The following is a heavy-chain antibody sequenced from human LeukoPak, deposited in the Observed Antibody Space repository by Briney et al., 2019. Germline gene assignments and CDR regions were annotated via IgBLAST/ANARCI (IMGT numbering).Heavy chain of an antibody. CDR2: ISYDGSNK. Sequence: QPGGSLRLSCAASGFTFSSYGMHWVRQAPGKGLEWVAVISYDGSNKYYADSVKGRFTISRENSKNTLYLQMNSLRAEDTAVYYCAKVDSSGYYSYGMDVWGQGTTVTVSS. CDR3: AKVDSSGYYSYGMDV. CDR1: GFTFSSYG. J-gene: IGHJ6*02. D-gene: IGHD3-22*01. V-gene: IGHV3-30*18.